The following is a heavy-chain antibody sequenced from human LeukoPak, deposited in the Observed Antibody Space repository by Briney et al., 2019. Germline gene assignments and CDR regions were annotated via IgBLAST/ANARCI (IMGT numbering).Heavy chain of an antibody. V-gene: IGHV3-48*01. CDR1: GFTSSSYS. CDR2: ISSLSGTI. CDR3: ARDQGGGTSY. J-gene: IGHJ4*02. D-gene: IGHD2-2*01. Sequence: GGSLRLACAASGFTSSSYSMNWVRQAPGKGLEWVSYISSLSGTIYYADSVKGRFTISRDNANSSLYLQMNTLTAEYTAVYYCARDQGGGTSYWGQGTLVTVSS.